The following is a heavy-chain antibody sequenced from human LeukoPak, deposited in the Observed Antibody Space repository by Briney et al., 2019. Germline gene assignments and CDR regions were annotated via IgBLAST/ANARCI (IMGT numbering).Heavy chain of an antibody. J-gene: IGHJ4*02. V-gene: IGHV3-48*03. CDR3: ARGWNSAY. CDR1: GFTFSTYE. CDR2: ISSSGSSM. Sequence: GESLSLSCGASGFTFSTYEKKWVRQAPGKELEGISFISSSGSSMIYADSVKSRFTISRDNTRKSLYLQMNSLRVEDTAIYYCARGWNSAYWGQGTLVSVSS. D-gene: IGHD1-7*01.